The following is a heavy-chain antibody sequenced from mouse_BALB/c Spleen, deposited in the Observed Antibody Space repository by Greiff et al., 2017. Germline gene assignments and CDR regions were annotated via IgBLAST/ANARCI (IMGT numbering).Heavy chain of an antibody. CDR2: INPSSGYT. J-gene: IGHJ1*01. Sequence: AAELARPGASVKMSCKASGYTFTSYTMHWVKQRPGQGLEWIGYINPSSGYTEYNQKFKDKTTLTADKSSSTAYMQLSSLTSEDSAVYYCARHPPHYGSIPRYFDVWGAGTTVTVSS. CDR3: ARHPPHYGSIPRYFDV. V-gene: IGHV1-4*02. D-gene: IGHD1-1*01. CDR1: GYTFTSYT.